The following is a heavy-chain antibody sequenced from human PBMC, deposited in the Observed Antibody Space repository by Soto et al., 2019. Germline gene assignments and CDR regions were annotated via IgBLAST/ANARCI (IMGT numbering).Heavy chain of an antibody. V-gene: IGHV3-48*01. D-gene: IGHD6-13*01. CDR2: ISSISSTI. Sequence: PGGSLRLSCAASGFTFSSYSMNWVRQAPRKGLEWVSYISSISSTIYYADSVKGRFTISRDNAKNSLYLQMNSLRAEDTAVYYCARHPERIAEIGWFDPGGQGTLVTVSS. CDR3: ARHPERIAEIGWFDP. J-gene: IGHJ5*02. CDR1: GFTFSSYS.